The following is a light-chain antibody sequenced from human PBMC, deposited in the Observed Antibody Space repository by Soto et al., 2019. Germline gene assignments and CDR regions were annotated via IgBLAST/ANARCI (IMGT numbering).Light chain of an antibody. Sequence: IHLTHSPCSLSASVGDRFTSSCRASQGISTLFAWYQQKPGKAPKLLIYDASTLGSGVPSRFSGSGSGADFTLTISSLQPEDFATYYCQQFYDYPLTFGGGTKVDIK. CDR3: QQFYDYPLT. V-gene: IGKV1D-13*01. CDR2: DAS. CDR1: QGISTL. J-gene: IGKJ4*01.